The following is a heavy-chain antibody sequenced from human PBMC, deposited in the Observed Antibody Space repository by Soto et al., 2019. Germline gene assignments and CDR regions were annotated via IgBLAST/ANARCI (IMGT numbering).Heavy chain of an antibody. V-gene: IGHV3-48*03. CDR2: ISSSGSTI. J-gene: IGHJ6*02. CDR3: ARSMVRGAPHAAYYYYYGMDV. CDR1: GFTFSSYE. Sequence: EVQLVESGGGLVQPGGSLRLSCAASGFTFSSYEMNWVRQAPGKGLEWVSYISSSGSTIYYADSVKGRFTISRDNVKNSLDLQMNSLRGEDTAVYYCARSMVRGAPHAAYYYYYGMDVWGQGTTVTVSS. D-gene: IGHD3-10*01.